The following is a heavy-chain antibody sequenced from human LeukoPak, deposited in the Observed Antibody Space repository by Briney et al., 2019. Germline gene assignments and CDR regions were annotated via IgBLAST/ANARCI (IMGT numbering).Heavy chain of an antibody. D-gene: IGHD6-19*01. Sequence: PSETLSLTCAVYGGSFSGYYWSWIRQPPGKGLEWIGEINHSGSTNYNPSLKSQVTISVDTSKNQFSLKLSSVTAADTAVYYCATGENSSGWSLYFQHWGQGTLVTVSS. V-gene: IGHV4-34*01. CDR1: GGSFSGYY. J-gene: IGHJ1*01. CDR2: INHSGST. CDR3: ATGENSSGWSLYFQH.